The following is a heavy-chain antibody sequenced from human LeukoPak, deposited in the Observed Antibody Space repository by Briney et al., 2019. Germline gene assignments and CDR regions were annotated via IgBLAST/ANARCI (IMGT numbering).Heavy chain of an antibody. V-gene: IGHV3-7*01. CDR2: IKQDGSEK. D-gene: IGHD3-22*01. J-gene: IGHJ4*02. Sequence: GGSLRLSCAASGFTFSSYWMSWVRQAPGKGLEWVANIKQDGSEKYYVDSVKGRFTISRDNAKNSLYLQMNSLRAEDTAVYYCAGRYYYDGSGPLGFDYWGQGTLVTVSS. CDR3: AGRYYYDGSGPLGFDY. CDR1: GFTFSSYW.